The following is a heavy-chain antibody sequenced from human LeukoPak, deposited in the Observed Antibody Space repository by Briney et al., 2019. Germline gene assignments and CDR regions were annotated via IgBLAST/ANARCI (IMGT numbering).Heavy chain of an antibody. CDR2: IRNDGGNK. J-gene: IGHJ4*02. CDR1: GFTFSSYG. V-gene: IGHV3-30*02. CDR3: AKDDHDDFWSGYLDY. D-gene: IGHD3-3*01. Sequence: GGSLRLSCAASGFTFSSYGMHRVRQAPGRGVEWVAFIRNDGGNKYYADSVRGRLTISRDNSKNTLYLQLNSLRAEDTAVYYCAKDDHDDFWSGYLDYWGEGTLVTVSS.